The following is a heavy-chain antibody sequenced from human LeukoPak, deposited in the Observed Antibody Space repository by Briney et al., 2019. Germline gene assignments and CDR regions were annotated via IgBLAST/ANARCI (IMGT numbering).Heavy chain of an antibody. CDR1: GFTFSSYW. V-gene: IGHV3-7*01. Sequence: GGSLRLSCAASGFTFSSYWMSWVRQAPGKGLEWVANVKQDGSVKYVDSVKGRFTISRDNAKNSLYLQMNSLRAEDTAVYYCARDPDYWGQGTLVTVSS. CDR2: VKQDGSVK. CDR3: ARDPDY. J-gene: IGHJ4*02.